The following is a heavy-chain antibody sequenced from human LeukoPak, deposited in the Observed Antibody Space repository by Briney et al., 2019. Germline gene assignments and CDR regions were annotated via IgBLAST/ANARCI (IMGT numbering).Heavy chain of an antibody. Sequence: SETLSLTCTVSGYSISSGYYWGWIRQPPGKGLEWIGSIYHSGSTYYNPSLKSRVTISVDTSKNQFSLKLSSVTAAYTAVYYCARAPMYYYDSSGLDYYFDYWGQGTLVTVSS. CDR3: ARAPMYYYDSSGLDYYFDY. V-gene: IGHV4-38-2*02. CDR2: IYHSGST. CDR1: GYSISSGYY. J-gene: IGHJ4*02. D-gene: IGHD3-22*01.